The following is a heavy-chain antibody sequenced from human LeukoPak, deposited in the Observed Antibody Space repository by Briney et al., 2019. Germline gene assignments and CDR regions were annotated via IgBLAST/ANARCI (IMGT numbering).Heavy chain of an antibody. D-gene: IGHD2-2*01. V-gene: IGHV4-34*01. CDR1: GGSFSGYY. CDR2: INESGNT. J-gene: IGHJ4*02. Sequence: SETLSLTCAVYGGSFSGYYWSWIRQPPGKGLEWIGEINESGNTNYNPSLKSRVIISVDTSKSQFSLKLSSVTAADTAVYYCARGPDDIVVVPLDYWGQGTLVTVSS. CDR3: ARGPDDIVVVPLDY.